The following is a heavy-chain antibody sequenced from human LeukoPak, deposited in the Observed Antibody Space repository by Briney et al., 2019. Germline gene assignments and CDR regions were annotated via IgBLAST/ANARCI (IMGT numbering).Heavy chain of an antibody. CDR3: ARVGSSGSWFPYWYFDL. J-gene: IGHJ2*01. Sequence: ASVKVSCKASGYTFTSYGISWVRQAPGQGLEWMGWISAYNGNTNYAQKLQGRVTMTTDTSTSTAYMELRSLRSDDTAVYYCARVGSSGSWFPYWYFDLWGRGTLVTVSS. CDR2: ISAYNGNT. CDR1: GYTFTSYG. D-gene: IGHD6-13*01. V-gene: IGHV1-18*01.